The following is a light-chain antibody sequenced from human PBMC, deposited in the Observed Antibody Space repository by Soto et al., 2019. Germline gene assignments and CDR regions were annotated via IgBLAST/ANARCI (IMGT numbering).Light chain of an antibody. CDR3: SSCTTSSTYV. CDR2: EVT. CDR1: SSDVGHYNR. J-gene: IGLJ1*01. V-gene: IGLV2-18*02. Sequence: QSALTQPPSVSGSPGQSVTISCTGTSSDVGHYNRVSWYQQPPGTAPKLMIYEVTNRPSGVPDRFSGSKSGNTASLIISGLQAEDEADYYCSSCTTSSTYVFGPGTKLTVL.